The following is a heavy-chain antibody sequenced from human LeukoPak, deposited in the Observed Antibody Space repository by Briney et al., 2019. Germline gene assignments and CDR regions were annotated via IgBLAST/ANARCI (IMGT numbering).Heavy chain of an antibody. Sequence: QPGGSLRLSCAASGFTFGNYAMNWVRQAPGKGLEWVSTVSSSGDTTYYADSVKGRFTISRDNAKNTLYLQMNSLRAEDTAVYYCARGHVVVRNWFDPWGQGTLVTVSS. V-gene: IGHV3-23*01. D-gene: IGHD2-15*01. CDR1: GFTFGNYA. J-gene: IGHJ5*02. CDR3: ARGHVVVRNWFDP. CDR2: VSSSGDTT.